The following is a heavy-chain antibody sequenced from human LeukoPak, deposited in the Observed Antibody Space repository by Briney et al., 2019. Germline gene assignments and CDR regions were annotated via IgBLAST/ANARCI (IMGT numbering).Heavy chain of an antibody. Sequence: SQTHSLTCAISGDRLSSNSAAWNWIRQSPSRGLEWLGRTYYRSKWYNDYAVSVKSRITINPDTSKNQFSLQLNSVTPEDTAVYYRARGIAAAGTYNWFDPWGQGTLVTVSS. J-gene: IGHJ5*02. D-gene: IGHD6-13*01. CDR3: ARGIAAAGTYNWFDP. CDR2: TYYRSKWYN. CDR1: GDRLSSNSAA. V-gene: IGHV6-1*01.